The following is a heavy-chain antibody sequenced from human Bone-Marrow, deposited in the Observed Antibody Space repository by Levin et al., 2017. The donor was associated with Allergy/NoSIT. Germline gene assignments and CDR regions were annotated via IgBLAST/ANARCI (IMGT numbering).Heavy chain of an antibody. V-gene: IGHV3-11*01. Sequence: GGSLRLSCAGSGFTFNDYYMTWIRQAPGKGLEWVSYISSSGSAIYYADSLKGRFTVSRDNAKNSLYLQMDSLRAEDTAVYYCVRDGQVGAPTYWGQGTLVTVSS. CDR1: GFTFNDYY. CDR2: ISSSGSAI. CDR3: VRDGQVGAPTY. J-gene: IGHJ4*02. D-gene: IGHD1-26*01.